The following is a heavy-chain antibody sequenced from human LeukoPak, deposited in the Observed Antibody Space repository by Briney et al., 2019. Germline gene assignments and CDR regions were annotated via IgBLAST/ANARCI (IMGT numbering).Heavy chain of an antibody. V-gene: IGHV4-61*01. Sequence: SETLSPTCTVSGGSVSSGSYYWSWIRQPPGKGLEWIGYIYYSGSTNYNPSLKSRVTISVDTSKNQFSLKLSSVTAADTAVYYCAKAVRGVIDAFDIWGQGTMVTVSS. J-gene: IGHJ3*02. D-gene: IGHD3-10*01. CDR2: IYYSGST. CDR3: AKAVRGVIDAFDI. CDR1: GGSVSSGSYY.